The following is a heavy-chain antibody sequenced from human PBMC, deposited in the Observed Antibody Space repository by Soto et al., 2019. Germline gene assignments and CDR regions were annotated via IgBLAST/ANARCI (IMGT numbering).Heavy chain of an antibody. V-gene: IGHV3-30*18. CDR3: AKERGSMVIDY. CDR2: ISYDGIKQ. Sequence: VQLVESGGGVVQPGRTLRLSFAASGFSFSNYGMHWVRQTQGKGLEWMAGISYDGIKQYYADSVKGRFTISRDNSKNSLYLQMNSLRAEDTAVYYCAKERGSMVIDYWGQGTLVTVSS. J-gene: IGHJ4*02. CDR1: GFSFSNYG. D-gene: IGHD2-21*01.